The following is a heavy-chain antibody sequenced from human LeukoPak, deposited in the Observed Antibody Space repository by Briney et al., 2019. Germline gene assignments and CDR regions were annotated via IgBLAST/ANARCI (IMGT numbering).Heavy chain of an antibody. D-gene: IGHD6-13*01. CDR2: IWYDGSNI. CDR3: AKDPRIRKKIAAAGYFDY. V-gene: IGHV3-33*06. Sequence: PGGSLRLSCAASGFTFSSYGMHWVRQAPGKGLEWVAVIWYDGSNIYYADSVKGRFTISRDNSKNTLYLQMNSLRAEDTAVYHCAKDPRIRKKIAAAGYFDYWGQGTLVTVSS. J-gene: IGHJ4*02. CDR1: GFTFSSYG.